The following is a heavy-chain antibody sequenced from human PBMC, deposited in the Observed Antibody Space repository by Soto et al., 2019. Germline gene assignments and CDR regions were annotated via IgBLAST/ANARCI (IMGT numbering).Heavy chain of an antibody. V-gene: IGHV4-39*01. J-gene: IGHJ3*02. Sequence: QLLLQESGPGLVKPSETLSLTCTVSGGSISSRSYYWGWIRQPPGKGLEWIASIYYSGLSYYNPSLKGRVSISADTSKKQVSLKLNSVTAADTAVYYCARPPTANLDAFEIWGQGTQVTVSS. D-gene: IGHD7-27*01. CDR3: ARPPTANLDAFEI. CDR1: GGSISSRSYY. CDR2: IYYSGLS.